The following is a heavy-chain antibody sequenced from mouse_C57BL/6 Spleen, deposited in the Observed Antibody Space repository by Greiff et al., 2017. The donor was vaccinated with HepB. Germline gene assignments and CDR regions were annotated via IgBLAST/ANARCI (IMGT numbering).Heavy chain of an antibody. J-gene: IGHJ4*01. Sequence: VMLVESGGGLVKPGGSLKLSCAASGFTFSSYAMSWVRQTPEKRLEWVATISDGGSYTYYPDNVKGRFTISRDNAKNNRYLQMSHLKSEDTAMYYCARDDYGSQRYYAMDYWGQGTSVTVSS. D-gene: IGHD1-1*01. CDR3: ARDDYGSQRYYAMDY. CDR1: GFTFSSYA. V-gene: IGHV5-4*01. CDR2: ISDGGSYT.